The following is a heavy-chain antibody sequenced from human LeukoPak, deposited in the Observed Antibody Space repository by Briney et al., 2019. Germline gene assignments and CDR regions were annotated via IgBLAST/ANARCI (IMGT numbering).Heavy chain of an antibody. CDR3: TRKGSQLHFLVDY. V-gene: IGHV3-21*01. CDR1: GFTFSSYS. CDR2: ITSSGRYI. J-gene: IGHJ4*02. Sequence: PGGSLRLSCAASGFTFSSYSMNWVRQAPGKGLEWVSSITSSGRYIYYADSVKGRFTISRDNSENSLYLQMDSLTAEDTAVYYCTRKGSQLHFLVDYWGQATRVAVSP. D-gene: IGHD2/OR15-2a*01.